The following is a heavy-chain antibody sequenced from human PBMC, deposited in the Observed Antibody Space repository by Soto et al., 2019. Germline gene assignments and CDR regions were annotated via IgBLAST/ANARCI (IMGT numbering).Heavy chain of an antibody. D-gene: IGHD2-21*01. CDR2: IYKNGTT. CDR3: ARGLYCGDECYFAY. Sequence: PSETLSLTCIVFGGSIIRNYWSWIRQPAGKGLEWIGRIYKNGTTDYNPSLESRVTMSVDPSKNRISLKLSSATAADTAIYYCARGLYCGDECYFAYWGQGILVTVSS. J-gene: IGHJ4*02. V-gene: IGHV4-4*07. CDR1: GGSIIRNY.